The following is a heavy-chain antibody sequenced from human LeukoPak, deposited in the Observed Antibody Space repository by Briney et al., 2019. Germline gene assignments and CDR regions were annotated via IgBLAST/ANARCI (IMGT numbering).Heavy chain of an antibody. J-gene: IGHJ4*02. CDR1: GGSISSYY. Sequence: SETLSLTCTVSGGSISSYYWTWIRQPPGKGLEWIGYIYYSGSTNYNPSLKSRVTISVDTSKNQFSLKLSSVTAADTAVYYCARVASYDFWGGYYTFDYWGQGTLVTVSS. CDR2: IYYSGST. D-gene: IGHD3-3*01. CDR3: ARVASYDFWGGYYTFDY. V-gene: IGHV4-59*01.